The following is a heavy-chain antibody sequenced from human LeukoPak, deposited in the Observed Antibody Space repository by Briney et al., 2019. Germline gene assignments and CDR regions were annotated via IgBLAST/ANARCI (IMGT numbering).Heavy chain of an antibody. D-gene: IGHD6-13*01. V-gene: IGHV6-1*01. CDR1: GDSVSSNSAA. CDR2: TYYRSKWYI. Sequence: QTLSLTCAISGDSVSSNSAAWNWIRQSPSRGLEWLGRTYYRSKWYIDYAVSVKSRITINPDTSKNQFSLQLNSVTPEDTAVYYCAAQLSIAAAGTNFDYWGQGTLVTVSS. J-gene: IGHJ4*02. CDR3: AAQLSIAAAGTNFDY.